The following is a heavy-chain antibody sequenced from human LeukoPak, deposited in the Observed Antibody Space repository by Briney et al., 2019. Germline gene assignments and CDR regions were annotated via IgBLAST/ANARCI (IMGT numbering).Heavy chain of an antibody. CDR1: GFTFNTFW. Sequence: GGSLRLSCVASGFTFNTFWRSWVRQAPGKGVEWVANIKEDGSEKYFVDSVRGGFTNPRDNAKNSLYLQMNSLRGEDTAVYYCASMCVPKWGQGTLVTVSS. CDR3: ASMCVPK. J-gene: IGHJ4*02. CDR2: IKEDGSEK. D-gene: IGHD3-10*02. V-gene: IGHV3-7*01.